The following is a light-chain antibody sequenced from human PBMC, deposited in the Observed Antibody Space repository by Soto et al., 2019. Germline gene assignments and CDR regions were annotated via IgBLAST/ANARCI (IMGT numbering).Light chain of an antibody. J-gene: IGLJ3*02. Sequence: QSVLTQPASVSGSPGQSITISCTGTSSDVGGYNYVSWYQQHPGKAPKLMLYDVGSRPSGVSNRFSGSKSGNTASLTISGLQAEEEADYYCCSYTSSTTWVFGGGTKLTVL. CDR1: SSDVGGYNY. V-gene: IGLV2-14*03. CDR2: DVG. CDR3: CSYTSSTTWV.